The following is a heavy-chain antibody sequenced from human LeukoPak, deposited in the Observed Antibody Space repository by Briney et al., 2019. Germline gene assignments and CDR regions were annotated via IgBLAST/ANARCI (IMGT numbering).Heavy chain of an antibody. CDR2: ISGSGGST. V-gene: IGHV3-23*01. J-gene: IGHJ4*02. Sequence: PGGSLRLSCAASGFTFSSYAMSWVRQAPGKGLEWVSAISGSGGSTYYADSVKGRFTISRDNSKNSLYLQMNSLRAEDTAVYYCAKDSPYYDSSGDFDYWGQGTLVTVSS. CDR1: GFTFSSYA. D-gene: IGHD3-22*01. CDR3: AKDSPYYDSSGDFDY.